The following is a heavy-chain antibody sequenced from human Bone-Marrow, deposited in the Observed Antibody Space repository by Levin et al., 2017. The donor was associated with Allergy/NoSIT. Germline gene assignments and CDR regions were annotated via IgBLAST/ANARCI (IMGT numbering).Heavy chain of an antibody. CDR1: GGTFSSYA. V-gene: IGHV1-69*13. J-gene: IGHJ6*02. D-gene: IGHD2-2*01. CDR3: ARDQVLVPAATWWSYYYYGMDV. CDR2: IIPIFGTA. Sequence: AASVKVSCKASGGTFSSYAISWVRQAPGQGLEWMGGIIPIFGTANYAQKFQGRVTITADESTSTAYMELSSLRSEDTAVYYCARDQVLVPAATWWSYYYYGMDVWGQGTTVTVSS.